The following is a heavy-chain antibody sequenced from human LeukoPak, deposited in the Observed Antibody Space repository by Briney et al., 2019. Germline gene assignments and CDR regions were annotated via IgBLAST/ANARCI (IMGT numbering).Heavy chain of an antibody. CDR2: INPYDDTT. CDR3: ARRYGDYDDY. D-gene: IGHD4-17*01. V-gene: IGHV1-46*01. J-gene: IGHJ4*02. CDR1: GYTFTSYY. Sequence: VASVKVSCKASGYTFTSYYMYWVRQAPGQGLEWMGVINPYDDTTSYAQKFQARVTVTRDTSTSTAYMELRSLRSDDTAVYYCARRYGDYDDYWGQGTLVTVSS.